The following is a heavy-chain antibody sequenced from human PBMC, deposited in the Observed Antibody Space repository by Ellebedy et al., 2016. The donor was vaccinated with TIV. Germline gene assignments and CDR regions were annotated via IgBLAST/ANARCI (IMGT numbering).Heavy chain of an antibody. CDR1: GFTFSNYW. CDR2: INSAGAST. V-gene: IGHV3-74*01. J-gene: IGHJ6*02. Sequence: PGGSLRLSCAASGFTFSNYWMHWVRQPPGRGLVWVSRINSAGASTAYAASVKGRFTISRDNAKNMLYLQMNSLTAEDTAVYYCASLPVVNSTHHNVDVWGQGTTVTVSS. D-gene: IGHD2-15*01. CDR3: ASLPVVNSTHHNVDV.